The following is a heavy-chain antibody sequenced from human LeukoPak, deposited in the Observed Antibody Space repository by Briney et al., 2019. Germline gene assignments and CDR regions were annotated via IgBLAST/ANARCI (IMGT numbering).Heavy chain of an antibody. CDR1: GYSFISYW. J-gene: IGHJ4*02. Sequence: GESLKISCKGSGYSFISYWIGWVRQMHGKGLECMGIIYPGDSDTRYSPSFQGQVTISADKSISTAYLQWSSLKASDTAMYYCARHERVLLWFGELTIDYWGQGTLVTVSS. V-gene: IGHV5-51*01. CDR3: ARHERVLLWFGELTIDY. CDR2: IYPGDSDT. D-gene: IGHD3-10*01.